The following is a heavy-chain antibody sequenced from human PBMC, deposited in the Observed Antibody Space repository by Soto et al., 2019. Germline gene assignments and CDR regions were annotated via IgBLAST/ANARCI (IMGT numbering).Heavy chain of an antibody. J-gene: IGHJ6*02. CDR1: GFTFSNAW. Sequence: GGSLRLSCAASGFTFSNAWMSWVRQAPGKGLEWVGRVKSKTDGGTTDYAAPVKGSFTMVRDDSKNMLDLQMNSLKTEDTAVYYCTTDERGLSDVLEGEEGYYYCGMDVWGQGTTVTVSS. CDR2: VKSKTDGGTT. V-gene: IGHV3-15*01. D-gene: IGHD3-16*01. CDR3: TTDERGLSDVLEGEEGYYYCGMDV.